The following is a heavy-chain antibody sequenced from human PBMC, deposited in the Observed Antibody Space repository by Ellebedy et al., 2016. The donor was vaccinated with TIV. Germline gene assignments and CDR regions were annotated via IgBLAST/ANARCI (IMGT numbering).Heavy chain of an antibody. CDR1: GFTFGSYW. CDR2: IKEDGSEK. CDR3: ARDSNLWFEESGMDV. D-gene: IGHD3-10*01. V-gene: IGHV3-7*01. J-gene: IGHJ6*02. Sequence: PGGSLRLSCAASGFTFGSYWMTWVCQAPGKGLEWVANIKEDGSEKYYADSVKGRFTISRDNAKKSLYLQMKSLSAEDTATYFCARDSNLWFEESGMDVWGPGTTVTVSS.